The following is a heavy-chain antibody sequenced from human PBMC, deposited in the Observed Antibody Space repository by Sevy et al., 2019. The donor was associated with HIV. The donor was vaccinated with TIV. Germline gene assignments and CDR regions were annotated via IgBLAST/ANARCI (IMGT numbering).Heavy chain of an antibody. V-gene: IGHV1-24*01. CDR3: ATTKDYYDSSGSPFDY. Sequence: ASVKVSCKVSGNTLTELSMHWVRQSPGKGLEWMGSFDPKHGERIYAQKFQGRVTMTEDTSTDTAYMELNNLRSEDTAVYYCATTKDYYDSSGSPFDYWGQGTLVTVSS. D-gene: IGHD3-22*01. J-gene: IGHJ4*02. CDR2: FDPKHGER. CDR1: GNTLTELS.